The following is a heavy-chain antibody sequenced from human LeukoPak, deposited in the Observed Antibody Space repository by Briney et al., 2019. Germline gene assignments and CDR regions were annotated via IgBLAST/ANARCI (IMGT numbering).Heavy chain of an antibody. CDR3: AREYDSSGYYLGY. Sequence: SVKVSCKASGGTFSTYTISWVRQAPGQGLEWMGRIIPILGIANYAQKFQGRVTITADKSTSTAYKELSSLRSEDTALYYCAREYDSSGYYLGYWGQGTLVTVSS. D-gene: IGHD3-22*01. V-gene: IGHV1-69*04. CDR2: IIPILGIA. CDR1: GGTFSTYT. J-gene: IGHJ4*02.